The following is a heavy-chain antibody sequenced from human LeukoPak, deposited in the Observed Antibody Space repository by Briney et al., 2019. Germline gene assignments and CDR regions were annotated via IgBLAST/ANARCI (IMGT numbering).Heavy chain of an antibody. CDR3: ATDYYDSSGYYRVQSHY. Sequence: GASVKVSCKASGYTFTGYYMHWVRQAPGQGLEWMGRINPNSGGTNYAQKFQGRVTMTRDTSISTAYMELSRLRSDDTAVYYCATDYYDSSGYYRVQSHYWGQGTLVTVSS. D-gene: IGHD3-22*01. J-gene: IGHJ4*02. V-gene: IGHV1-2*06. CDR1: GYTFTGYY. CDR2: INPNSGGT.